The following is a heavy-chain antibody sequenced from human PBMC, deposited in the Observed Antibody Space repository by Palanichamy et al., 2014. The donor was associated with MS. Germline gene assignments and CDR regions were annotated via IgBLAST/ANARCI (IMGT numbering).Heavy chain of an antibody. J-gene: IGHJ4*02. V-gene: IGHV3-74*01. Sequence: VQLVESGGGLVQPGGSLRLSCAASGFTFSSYWMHWVRQGPGKGLVWVARIDIDGSNTNYADSVQGRFTISRDNAKNTLYLQMNSLRAEDTAVYYCGRGGDGATAPLSDYWGQGTLVTVSS. CDR3: GRGGDGATAPLSDY. D-gene: IGHD3-16*01. CDR1: GFTFSSYW. CDR2: IDIDGSNT.